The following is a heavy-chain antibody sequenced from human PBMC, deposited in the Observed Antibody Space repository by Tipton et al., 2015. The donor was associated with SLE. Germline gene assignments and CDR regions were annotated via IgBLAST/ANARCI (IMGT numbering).Heavy chain of an antibody. CDR1: GYTFSSYG. J-gene: IGHJ4*02. Sequence: QVQLVQSGAEVKKPGASVKVSCKASGYTFSSYGITWVRQAPGQGLEWMGWISPYNGYTNYAQNLQGRVTMTTDTSTKTAYMELRSLRSDDTAVYYCAKDQLPLLGGQLLSFDYWGQGTLVTVSS. D-gene: IGHD2-2*01. CDR3: AKDQLPLLGGQLLSFDY. CDR2: ISPYNGYT. V-gene: IGHV1-18*01.